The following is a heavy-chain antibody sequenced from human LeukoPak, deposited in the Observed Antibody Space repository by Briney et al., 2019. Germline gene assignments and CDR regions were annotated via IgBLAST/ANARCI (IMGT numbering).Heavy chain of an antibody. CDR3: ARDGKKGYFDY. V-gene: IGHV3-30-3*01. Sequence: GGSLRLSCAASGFTFSSYAMHWVRQAPGKGLEWVAVISYDGSNKYYADSVKGRFTISRDNSKNTLYLQMNSLRAEDTAVYYCARDGKKGYFDYWGQGTLVTVSS. J-gene: IGHJ4*02. D-gene: IGHD1-26*01. CDR1: GFTFSSYA. CDR2: ISYDGSNK.